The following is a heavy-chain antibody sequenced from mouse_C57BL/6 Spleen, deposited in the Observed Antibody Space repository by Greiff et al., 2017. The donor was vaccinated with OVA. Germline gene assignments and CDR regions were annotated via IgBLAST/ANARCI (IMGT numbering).Heavy chain of an antibody. CDR3: AREGRAGYYFDY. CDR1: GYAFSSSW. J-gene: IGHJ2*01. D-gene: IGHD3-3*01. Sequence: QVQLQQSGPELVKPGASAKISCKASGYAFSSSWMNWVKQRPGKGLEWIGRIYPGDGDTNYNGKFKGKATLTADKSSSTAYMQLSSLTSEDSAVYFCAREGRAGYYFDYWGQGTTLTVSS. CDR2: IYPGDGDT. V-gene: IGHV1-82*01.